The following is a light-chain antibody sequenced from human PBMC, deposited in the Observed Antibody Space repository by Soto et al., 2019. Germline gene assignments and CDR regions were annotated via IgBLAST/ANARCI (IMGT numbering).Light chain of an antibody. V-gene: IGLV2-14*01. CDR2: DVT. J-gene: IGLJ1*01. CDR1: SSDVGGYNY. Sequence: QSVLTQPVSVSGSPGQSITISCTGTSSDVGGYNYVSWYQQHPDIAPKLMIYDVTNRPSGVSNRFSGSKSGNTASLTISGLQAEDEADYYCSSYASSSSLVFGTGTRSPS. CDR3: SSYASSSSLV.